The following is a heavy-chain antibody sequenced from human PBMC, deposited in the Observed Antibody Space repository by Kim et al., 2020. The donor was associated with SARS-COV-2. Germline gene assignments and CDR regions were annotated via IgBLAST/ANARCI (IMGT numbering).Heavy chain of an antibody. CDR3: ARGTNWSGYHISDFDY. D-gene: IGHD3-3*01. J-gene: IGHJ4*02. V-gene: IGHV4-30-2*05. Sequence: SLKSRVTISVDTSKNQFSLKLSSVTAADTAVYYCARGTNWSGYHISDFDYWGQGTLVTVSS.